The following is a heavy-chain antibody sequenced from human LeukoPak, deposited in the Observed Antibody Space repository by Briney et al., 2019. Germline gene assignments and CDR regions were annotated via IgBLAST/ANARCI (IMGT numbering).Heavy chain of an antibody. Sequence: PGGSLRLSCAASRFTFSSYGMSWVREAPGKGLEWVSAISGSGGSTYYADSVKGRFTISRDNSKNTLYLQMNSLRAEDTAVYYCAKDPWRDAHYYGMDVWGQGTTVTVSS. J-gene: IGHJ6*02. D-gene: IGHD1-1*01. CDR2: ISGSGGST. V-gene: IGHV3-23*01. CDR3: AKDPWRDAHYYGMDV. CDR1: RFTFSSYG.